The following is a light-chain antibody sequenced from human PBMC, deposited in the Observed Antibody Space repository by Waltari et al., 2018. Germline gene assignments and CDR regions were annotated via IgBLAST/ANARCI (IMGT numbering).Light chain of an antibody. CDR2: EVS. J-gene: IGKJ3*01. CDR1: QTLLHSGGKTY. CDR3: MQGVKVPFT. V-gene: IGKV2D-29*02. Sequence: DVVMTQTPLSLSVTPGEPASISCRSSQTLLHSGGKTYSYWYLQKPGQSPQLFIHEVSNRASGVPDRFSGSGSVTDFTLKIIRVEAEDAGIYYCMQGVKVPFTFGPGTKLD.